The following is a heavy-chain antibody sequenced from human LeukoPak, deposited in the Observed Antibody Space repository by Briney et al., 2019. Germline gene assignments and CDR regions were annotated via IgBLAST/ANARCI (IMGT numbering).Heavy chain of an antibody. CDR1: GFSVSSKY. CDR2: IYSGDTT. Sequence: GGSLRLSCAASGFSVSSKYMSWVRQAPGKGLEWVSVIYSGDTTYYADSVKGRFTISRDNAKNSLYLQMNSLRAEDTAVYYCARGVSSSWYFYFDYWGQGTLVTVSS. V-gene: IGHV3-53*01. J-gene: IGHJ4*02. CDR3: ARGVSSSWYFYFDY. D-gene: IGHD6-13*01.